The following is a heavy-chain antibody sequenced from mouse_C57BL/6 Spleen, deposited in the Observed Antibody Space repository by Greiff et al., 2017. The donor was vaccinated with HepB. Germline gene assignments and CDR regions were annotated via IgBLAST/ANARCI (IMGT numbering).Heavy chain of an antibody. CDR2: INPDSSTI. CDR3: ARPGDYYGSWFAY. V-gene: IGHV4-1*01. J-gene: IGHJ3*01. CDR1: GIAFSRYW. Sequence: VQLVESGGGLVQPGGSLKLSCAASGIAFSRYWMSWVRRAPGKGLEWIGEINPDSSTINYAPSLKDKFIISRDNAKNTLYLQMSKVRSEDTALYYCARPGDYYGSWFAYWGQGTLVTVSA. D-gene: IGHD1-2*01.